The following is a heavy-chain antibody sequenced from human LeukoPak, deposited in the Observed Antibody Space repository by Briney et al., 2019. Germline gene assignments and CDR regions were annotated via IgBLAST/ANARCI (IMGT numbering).Heavy chain of an antibody. Sequence: PGGSLRLSCAASGFTFSTYGMHWVRQAPGKGLEWGAFIRYDGSNKYYADSVKGRFTISRDNSKNTLYLQMNSLRAEDTAVYYCAKDYGDYSGAFDIWGQGTMVTVSS. CDR2: IRYDGSNK. D-gene: IGHD4-17*01. CDR3: AKDYGDYSGAFDI. V-gene: IGHV3-30*02. J-gene: IGHJ3*02. CDR1: GFTFSTYG.